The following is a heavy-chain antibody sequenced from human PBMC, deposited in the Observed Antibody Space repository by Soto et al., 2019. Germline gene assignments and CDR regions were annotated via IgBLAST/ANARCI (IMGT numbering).Heavy chain of an antibody. Sequence: GGSLRLSCAASGFTFDDYAMHWVRQAPGKGLEWVSGISWNSGSIGYADSVKGRFTISRDNAKNSLYLQMNSLRAEDTALYYCAKAPVGYYYDSSGYSPLDYWGQGTLVTVSS. CDR1: GFTFDDYA. CDR2: ISWNSGSI. V-gene: IGHV3-9*01. CDR3: AKAPVGYYYDSSGYSPLDY. D-gene: IGHD3-22*01. J-gene: IGHJ4*02.